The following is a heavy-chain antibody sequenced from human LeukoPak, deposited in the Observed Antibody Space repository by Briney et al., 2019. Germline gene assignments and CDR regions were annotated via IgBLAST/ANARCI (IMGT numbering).Heavy chain of an antibody. V-gene: IGHV4-4*07. Sequence: PSETLSLTCTVSGGSISSYYWSWIRQPAGKGLEWIGRIYTSGSTNYNPSLKSRVTMSVDTSKNQFSLKLSSVTAADTAVYYCASQSYLSGYHTVDYWGQGTLVTVSS. CDR1: GGSISSYY. D-gene: IGHD3-3*01. J-gene: IGHJ4*02. CDR3: ASQSYLSGYHTVDY. CDR2: IYTSGST.